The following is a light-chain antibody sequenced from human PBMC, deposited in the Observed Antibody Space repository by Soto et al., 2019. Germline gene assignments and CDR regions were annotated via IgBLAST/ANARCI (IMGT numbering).Light chain of an antibody. CDR3: QQFNSYPIT. V-gene: IGKV1-9*01. CDR1: EDISSF. J-gene: IGKJ5*01. Sequence: DIQLTQSPSFLSASVGDRVTITCRASEDISSFLSWYQQKQEKFPKLLISIASTLQSGVPSRFSGSGSGTEFTLTISGLQPEDFAIYYCQQFNSYPITFGQGTRLDI. CDR2: IAS.